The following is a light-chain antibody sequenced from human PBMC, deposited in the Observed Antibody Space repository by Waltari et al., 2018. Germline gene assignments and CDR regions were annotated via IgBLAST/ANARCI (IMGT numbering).Light chain of an antibody. V-gene: IGKV3D-20*02. J-gene: IGKJ1*01. CDR1: RSISHY. Sequence: SCRAGRSISHYFAGYQQKPGQAPRLLIYHASSRATGIPDRFSGSGSGTEFSLTISRLEPEDFAVYYCQHYVNLPATFGQGTKVEI. CDR2: HAS. CDR3: QHYVNLPAT.